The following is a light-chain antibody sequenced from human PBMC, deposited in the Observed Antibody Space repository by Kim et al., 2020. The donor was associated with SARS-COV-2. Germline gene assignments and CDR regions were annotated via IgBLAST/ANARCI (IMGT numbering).Light chain of an antibody. CDR3: QSRDSGGRVM. V-gene: IGLV3-19*01. CDR2: GRN. CDR1: SLRSYY. J-gene: IGLJ3*02. Sequence: SSELTQDPVVSVALGQTVSITCQGDSLRSYYATWYQQKPRQAPVLVIYGRNTRPSGIPDRFSGSASGNTASLTISGTQAEDEADFYCQSRDSGGRVMFGGGTQLTVL.